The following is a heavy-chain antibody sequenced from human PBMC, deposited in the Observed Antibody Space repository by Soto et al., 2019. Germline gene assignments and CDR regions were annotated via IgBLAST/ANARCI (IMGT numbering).Heavy chain of an antibody. CDR3: ARVDIVATPFDY. J-gene: IGHJ4*02. V-gene: IGHV4-34*01. Sequence: QVQLQQWGAGLLKPSETLSLTCAVYGGSFSGYYWSWIRQPPGKGLEWIGEINHSGSTNYNPSLKSSVTPSVDTSKNQFSLKLSSVTAADTAVYYCARVDIVATPFDYWGQGTLVTVSS. D-gene: IGHD5-12*01. CDR2: INHSGST. CDR1: GGSFSGYY.